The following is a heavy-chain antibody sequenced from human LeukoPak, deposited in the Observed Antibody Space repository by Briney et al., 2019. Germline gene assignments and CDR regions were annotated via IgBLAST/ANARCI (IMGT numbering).Heavy chain of an antibody. CDR2: IKEDGSEK. CDR3: ARDHATYYYGMDV. D-gene: IGHD2-15*01. Sequence: PGGSLRLSCAASGFTLSNYWMNWVRQAPGRGLEWVANIKEDGSEKYYVDSVKGRFTISRDNARNSLFLQMNSLRAEDTAVYYCARDHATYYYGMDVWGQGTTVTVSS. V-gene: IGHV3-7*01. CDR1: GFTLSNYW. J-gene: IGHJ6*02.